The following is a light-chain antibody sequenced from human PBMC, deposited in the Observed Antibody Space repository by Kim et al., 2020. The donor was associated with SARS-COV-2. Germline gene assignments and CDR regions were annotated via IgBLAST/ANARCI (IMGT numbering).Light chain of an antibody. V-gene: IGLV2-14*04. CDR1: RSAFGGYDY. CDR3: SSYTSSSTLV. Sequence: GRTLTISSRATRSAFGGYDYVSWYQQHPGKAPKLMIYGVSKRPSGVSNRFSGSKSGNTASLTISGLQAEDEADYYCSSYTSSSTLVFGTGTKVTVL. CDR2: GVS. J-gene: IGLJ1*01.